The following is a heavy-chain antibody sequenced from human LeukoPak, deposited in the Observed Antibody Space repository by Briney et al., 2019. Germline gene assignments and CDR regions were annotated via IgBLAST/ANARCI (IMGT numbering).Heavy chain of an antibody. V-gene: IGHV4-59*11. CDR1: GGSISSHY. J-gene: IGHJ6*03. D-gene: IGHD3-9*01. CDR2: IYYSGST. CDR3: AAYTIILSYYYMDV. Sequence: PSETLSLTCTVSGGSISSHYWSWIRQPPGKGLEWIGYIYYSGSTNYNPSLKSRVTISVDTSKNQFSLKLSSVTAADTAVYYCAAYTIILSYYYMDVWGKGTTVTVSS.